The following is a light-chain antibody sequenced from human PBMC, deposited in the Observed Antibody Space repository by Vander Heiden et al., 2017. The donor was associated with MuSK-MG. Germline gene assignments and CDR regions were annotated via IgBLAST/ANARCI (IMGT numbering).Light chain of an antibody. Sequence: QSVLTQPPSASGTPGQRVTISCSGSSTNIGSNYVYWYQQLPGTAPKLLISNNDQRPSGVPDLFSGSKSGAAASLSISGLRSDDEANYYCAAWDDSLNVWVFGGGTKLTVL. CDR1: STNIGSNY. J-gene: IGLJ3*02. CDR2: NND. CDR3: AAWDDSLNVWV. V-gene: IGLV1-47*02.